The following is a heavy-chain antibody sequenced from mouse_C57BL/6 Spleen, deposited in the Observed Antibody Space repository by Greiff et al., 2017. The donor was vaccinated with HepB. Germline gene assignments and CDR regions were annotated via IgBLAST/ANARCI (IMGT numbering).Heavy chain of an antibody. D-gene: IGHD1-1*01. CDR1: GFSLTSYG. J-gene: IGHJ3*01. CDR3: ARAPYGSSPAWFAY. Sequence: VKLEESGPGLVQPSQSLSITCTVSGFSLTSYGVHWVRQSPGKGLEWLGVIWSGGSTDYNAAFISRLSISKDKSKSQVFFKMNSLQADDTAIYYCARAPYGSSPAWFAYWGQGTLVTVSA. CDR2: IWSGGST. V-gene: IGHV2-2*01.